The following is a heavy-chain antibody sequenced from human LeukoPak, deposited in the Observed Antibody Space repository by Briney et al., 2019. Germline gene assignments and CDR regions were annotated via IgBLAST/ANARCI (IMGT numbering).Heavy chain of an antibody. J-gene: IGHJ4*02. CDR3: ARAGGYYYDSSGYEY. CDR2: ISSSSSYI. CDR1: GFTFSSYS. Sequence: AGGALRLSCAASGFTFSSYSMNWVRQAPGKGLEWVSSISSSSSYIYYADSVKGRFTISRDNAKNSLYLQMNSLRAEDTAVYYCARAGGYYYDSSGYEYWGQGTLVTVSS. D-gene: IGHD3-22*01. V-gene: IGHV3-21*01.